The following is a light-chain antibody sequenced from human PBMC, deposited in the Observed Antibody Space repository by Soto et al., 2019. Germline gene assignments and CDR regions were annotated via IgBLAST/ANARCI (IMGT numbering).Light chain of an antibody. J-gene: IGLJ3*02. CDR2: EVS. CDR1: SSDVGGFNY. CDR3: SSYTSSSTPLV. Sequence: QSALTQPASVSGSPGQSITISCTGTSSDVGGFNYVSWYQQYPGKAPKVMIYEVSNRPSGVSNRFSGSKSGNTASLTISGLQAEDEADYYCSSYTSSSTPLVFGGGTKVTVL. V-gene: IGLV2-14*01.